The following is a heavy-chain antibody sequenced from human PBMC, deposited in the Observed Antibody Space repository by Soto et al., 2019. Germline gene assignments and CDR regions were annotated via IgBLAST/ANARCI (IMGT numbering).Heavy chain of an antibody. V-gene: IGHV3-23*01. CDR1: GFIFGDYA. J-gene: IGHJ5*02. D-gene: IGHD1-20*01. CDR3: AKDAVPYNGKWDWFDT. Sequence: QFFESGGDLVQPGGSLRVHCVASGFIFGDYAMSWVRQAPGKGLEWVSSVGGGGTDTYYAASVKGRFTISRDNSKSTLYQQMNNLRAEDTAVYYCAKDAVPYNGKWDWFDTWGQGTLVIVSS. CDR2: VGGGGTDT.